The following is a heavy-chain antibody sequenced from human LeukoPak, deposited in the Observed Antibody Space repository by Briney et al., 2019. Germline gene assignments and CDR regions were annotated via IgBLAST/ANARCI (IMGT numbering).Heavy chain of an antibody. CDR2: VKQDGSEK. J-gene: IGHJ5*01. D-gene: IGHD4-17*01. CDR1: GFSFSNAW. Sequence: GGSLRLSCEASGFSFSNAWMNWVRQAPGKGLEWVANVKQDGSEKYYVDSVKGRFTISRDNVKNSLYLQMNSLRAEDTAVYYCAKEGDYPILTYDSWGQGALVTVSS. CDR3: AKEGDYPILTYDS. V-gene: IGHV3-7*01.